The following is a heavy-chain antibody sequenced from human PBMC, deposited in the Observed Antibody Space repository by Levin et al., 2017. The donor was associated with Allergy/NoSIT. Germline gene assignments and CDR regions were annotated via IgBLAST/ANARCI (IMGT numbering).Heavy chain of an antibody. Sequence: KVSCKGSGYSFTSYWIGWVRQMPGKGLEWMGIIYPGDSDTRYSPSFQGQVTISADKSISTAYLQWSSLKASDTAMYYCARPGYSGYDFQFYYFDYWGQGTLVTVSS. CDR2: IYPGDSDT. J-gene: IGHJ4*02. CDR1: GYSFTSYW. CDR3: ARPGYSGYDFQFYYFDY. V-gene: IGHV5-51*01. D-gene: IGHD5-12*01.